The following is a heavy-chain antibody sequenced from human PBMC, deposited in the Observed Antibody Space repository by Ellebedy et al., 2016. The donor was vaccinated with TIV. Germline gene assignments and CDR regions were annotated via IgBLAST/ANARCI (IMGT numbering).Heavy chain of an antibody. D-gene: IGHD2-15*01. CDR2: IYSSQST. CDR3: ARLPLLGRYNWFDP. J-gene: IGHJ5*02. V-gene: IGHV4-4*08. CDR1: GTVISRFY. Sequence: MPSETLSLTCSVSGTVISRFYWSWIRQPPGKGLEWIGDIYSSQSTNYHPSLKSRVTISVDTSKNQFSLRLSSVTAADTAVYYCARLPLLGRYNWFDPWGQGTLVTVSS.